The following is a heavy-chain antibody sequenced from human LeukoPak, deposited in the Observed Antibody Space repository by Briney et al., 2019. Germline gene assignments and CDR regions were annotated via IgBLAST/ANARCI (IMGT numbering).Heavy chain of an antibody. Sequence: ASVKVSCKASGYTFTGYYMHWVRQAPGQGLEWMGWINPKSGDTNYAQKFQARVTMTRDTSISTAYMELSRLRSDDTAVYYCARDAPSSSVYFDYWGQGTLVTVSS. CDR2: INPKSGDT. V-gene: IGHV1-2*02. CDR1: GYTFTGYY. CDR3: ARDAPSSSVYFDY. D-gene: IGHD6-19*01. J-gene: IGHJ4*02.